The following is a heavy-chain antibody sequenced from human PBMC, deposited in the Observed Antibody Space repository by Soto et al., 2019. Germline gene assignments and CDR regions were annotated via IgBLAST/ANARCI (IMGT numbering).Heavy chain of an antibody. CDR3: ARDTGDGTFDF. J-gene: IGHJ4*02. CDR2: INAGYGNT. Sequence: GASVKVYCKASGYTFSSYAMHWVRQAPGQRLEWMGWINAGYGNTKSSQKFQDRVTISRDTSASTAYMELTSLRSEDTAVYYCARDTGDGTFDFWGQGTLVTVSS. V-gene: IGHV1-3*01. CDR1: GYTFSSYA. D-gene: IGHD7-27*01.